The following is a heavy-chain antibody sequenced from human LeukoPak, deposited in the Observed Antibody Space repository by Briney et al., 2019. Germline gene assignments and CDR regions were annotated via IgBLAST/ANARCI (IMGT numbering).Heavy chain of an antibody. Sequence: PSETLSLTCTVSGGSISSGSYYWNWIRQPAGKGLEWIGLIYTSGSTNYNPSLKSRVTISIDTSKNQFSLKLSSVTAADTAVYYCARTALTGYYNPRIYFDYWGQETLVTVSS. V-gene: IGHV4-61*02. J-gene: IGHJ4*02. CDR2: IYTSGST. D-gene: IGHD3-9*01. CDR3: ARTALTGYYNPRIYFDY. CDR1: GGSISSGSYY.